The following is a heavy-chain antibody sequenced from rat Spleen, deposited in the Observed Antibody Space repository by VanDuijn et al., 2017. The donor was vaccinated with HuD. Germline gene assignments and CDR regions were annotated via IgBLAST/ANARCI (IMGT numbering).Heavy chain of an antibody. CDR1: GFTFSNYW. CDR2: IVDDGSNT. D-gene: IGHD1-12*02. Sequence: EVQLVETGGGLVQPGRSLKLSCVASGFTFSNYWMYWIRQAPTKGLEWVASIVDDGSNTFYRDSVKGRFTISRDNAKSTLYLQLDSLRSEDTATYYCATDTFYDGTYYPGGFDYWGQGVMVTVSS. J-gene: IGHJ2*01. V-gene: IGHV5-58*01. CDR3: ATDTFYDGTYYPGGFDY.